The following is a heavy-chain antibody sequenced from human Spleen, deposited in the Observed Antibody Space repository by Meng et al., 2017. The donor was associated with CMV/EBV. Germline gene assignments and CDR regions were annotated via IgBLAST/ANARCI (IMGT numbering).Heavy chain of an antibody. CDR1: GFTFSSYW. CDR2: INSDGSST. V-gene: IGHV3-74*01. Sequence: GESLKISCAASGFTFSSYWMHWVRQAPGKGLVWVSRINSDGSSTSYADSVKGRFTISRDNSKNTLYLQMNSLRAEDTAVYYCAKDCDYDFWSGYRYYYYGMDVWGQGTTVTVSS. J-gene: IGHJ6*02. CDR3: AKDCDYDFWSGYRYYYYGMDV. D-gene: IGHD3-3*01.